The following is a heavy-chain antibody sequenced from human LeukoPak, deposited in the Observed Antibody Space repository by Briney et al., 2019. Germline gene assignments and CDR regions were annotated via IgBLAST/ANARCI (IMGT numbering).Heavy chain of an antibody. CDR1: AYTFTSYG. CDR3: ARALWFGELLNYYYYGMDV. J-gene: IGHJ6*02. V-gene: IGHV1-18*01. Sequence: GASVKVSCNASAYTFTSYGISRVRQAPGQGLEWMGWISAYNGNTNYAQKLQGRVTMTTDTSTSTAYMELRSIRSDDTAVYYCARALWFGELLNYYYYGMDVWGQGTTATVSS. CDR2: ISAYNGNT. D-gene: IGHD3-10*01.